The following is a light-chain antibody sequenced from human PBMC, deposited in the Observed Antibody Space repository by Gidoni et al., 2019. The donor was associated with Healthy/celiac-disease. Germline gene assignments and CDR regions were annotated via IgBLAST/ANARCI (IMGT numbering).Light chain of an antibody. CDR3: QQYNNWPPFT. J-gene: IGKJ3*01. Sequence: EIVMTQSPATLSVSPGERATRSCRASQSVSSNLAWYQQKPGQAPRLLIYGASTRATGIPARFRGSGSGTEFTLTISSLQSEDFAVYYCQQYNNWPPFTFGPGTKVEIK. CDR1: QSVSSN. V-gene: IGKV3-15*01. CDR2: GAS.